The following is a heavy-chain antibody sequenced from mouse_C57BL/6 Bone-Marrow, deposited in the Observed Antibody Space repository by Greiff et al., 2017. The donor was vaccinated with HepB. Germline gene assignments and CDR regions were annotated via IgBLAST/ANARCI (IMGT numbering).Heavy chain of an antibody. CDR2: ILPGSGST. J-gene: IGHJ1*03. D-gene: IGHD1-1*01. CDR3: ARGAYYYGSSYWYFDV. Sequence: VQLQQSGAELMKPGASVKLSCKATGYTFTGYWMEWVKQRPGHGLEWIGEILPGSGSTNYNEKFKGKATFTADTSSNTAYMQLSSLTSEDTAIYYCARGAYYYGSSYWYFDVWGTGTTVTVSS. V-gene: IGHV1-9*01. CDR1: GYTFTGYW.